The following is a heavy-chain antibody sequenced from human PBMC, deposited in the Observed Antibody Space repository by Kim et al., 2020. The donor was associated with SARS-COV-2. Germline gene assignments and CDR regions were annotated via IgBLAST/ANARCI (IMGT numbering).Heavy chain of an antibody. V-gene: IGHV4-30-4*01. CDR2: IYYSGST. CDR3: ARVHRGADLWYFDL. Sequence: SETLSLTCTVSGGSISSGDYYWSWIRQPPGKGLEWIGYIYYSGSTYYNPSLKSRVTISVDTSKNQFSLKLSSVTAADTAVYYCARVHRGADLWYFDLWGRGTLVTVSS. D-gene: IGHD6-19*01. CDR1: GGSISSGDYY. J-gene: IGHJ2*01.